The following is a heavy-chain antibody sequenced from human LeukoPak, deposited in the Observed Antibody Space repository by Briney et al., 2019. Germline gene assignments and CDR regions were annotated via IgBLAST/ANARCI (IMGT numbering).Heavy chain of an antibody. J-gene: IGHJ4*02. D-gene: IGHD6-19*01. CDR1: GGSLDTYY. CDR2: VYHNGNT. V-gene: IGHV4-59*08. CDR3: ARRVAVTARYYFDF. Sequence: SETLSLTCTVSGGSLDTYYWTWIRQPPGKGLEWIGFVYHNGNTNYNPSLKSRVTISVDTSQNQFSLKVNSVTAADTAVYFCARRVAVTARYYFDFWGQGALVTVSS.